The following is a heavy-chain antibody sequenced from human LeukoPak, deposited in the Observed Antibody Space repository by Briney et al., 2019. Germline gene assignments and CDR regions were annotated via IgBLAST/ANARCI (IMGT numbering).Heavy chain of an antibody. CDR3: ACRDLTSTWSFP. J-gene: IGHJ5*02. D-gene: IGHD6-13*01. Sequence: GASLQISCQVFGSSFTSYWIGWVRQMPGKGMEWMGVIYPGDSRIRYNPSFQGQVTISVDKSISTAYLQWVSPKASDTAMYYCACRDLTSTWSFPWGQGTLVTVS. CDR1: GSSFTSYW. V-gene: IGHV5-51*01. CDR2: IYPGDSRI.